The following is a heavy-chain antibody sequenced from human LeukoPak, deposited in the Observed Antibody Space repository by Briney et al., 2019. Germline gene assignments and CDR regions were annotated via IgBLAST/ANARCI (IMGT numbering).Heavy chain of an antibody. CDR2: ISTSSRYI. J-gene: IGHJ5*02. CDR3: ARADCSGSTCYLRRSWFDP. CDR1: GFTSSSFD. V-gene: IGHV3-21*01. D-gene: IGHD2-2*01. Sequence: GGTLRLSCAASGFTSSSFDMNWVRQAPGKGLEWVSSISTSSRYIYYRDSVKGRFTISRDDAKNSLYLQMNSLRVEDTAVYYCARADCSGSTCYLRRSWFDPWGQGTLVTVSS.